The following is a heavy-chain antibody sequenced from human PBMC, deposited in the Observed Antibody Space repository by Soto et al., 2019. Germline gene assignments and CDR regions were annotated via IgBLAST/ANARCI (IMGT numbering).Heavy chain of an antibody. V-gene: IGHV4-38-2*01. CDR2: MNYRGKT. Sequence: PSETLSLTCGVSGYSLSSGYYWAWVRQPPGKGLEWIGSMNYRGKTYYNPSLKSRVTISLDASKNQVSLKVTSVTAADTAMYHCARRGDDYGSSIDYWGQGTLVTVSS. CDR1: GYSLSSGYY. D-gene: IGHD4-17*01. J-gene: IGHJ4*02. CDR3: ARRGDDYGSSIDY.